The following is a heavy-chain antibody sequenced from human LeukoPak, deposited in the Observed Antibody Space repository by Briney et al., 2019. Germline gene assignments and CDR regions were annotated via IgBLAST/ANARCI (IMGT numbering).Heavy chain of an antibody. V-gene: IGHV3-33*01. CDR2: IWSDGSNQ. CDR3: ATERDSSWTFDS. J-gene: IGHJ4*02. CDR1: GFIFSTYA. Sequence: QTGGSXXLSCAASGFIFSTYAMHWVRQAPGKGXDWVAMIWSDGSNQYYADSVKGRFTISRDNSKNTLYLQMNSLRAEDTAVYFCATERDSSWTFDSWGQGTLVTVSS. D-gene: IGHD6-13*01.